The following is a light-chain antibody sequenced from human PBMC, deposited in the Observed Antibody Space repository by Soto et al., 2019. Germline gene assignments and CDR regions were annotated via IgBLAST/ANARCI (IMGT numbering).Light chain of an antibody. CDR2: DVT. CDR1: SSDVGGYNY. J-gene: IGLJ3*02. V-gene: IGLV2-11*01. Sequence: QSALTQPRSVSGSPGQSVTISCTGTSSDVGGYNYVSWYQHHPGKAPKLMIYDVTKRPSGVPDRFSGSKSGNTASLTISGLQAEDEADYFCCSYAGSSTLLFGGGTKLTVL. CDR3: CSYAGSSTLL.